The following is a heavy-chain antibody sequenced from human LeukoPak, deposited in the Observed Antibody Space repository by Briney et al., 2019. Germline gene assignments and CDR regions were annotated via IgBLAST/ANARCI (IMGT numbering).Heavy chain of an antibody. CDR3: ARGSYNWNGRGWFDP. J-gene: IGHJ5*02. CDR2: INHSGST. CDR1: GGSFSGYY. V-gene: IGHV4-34*01. D-gene: IGHD1-20*01. Sequence: SETLSLTCAVYGGSFSGYYWSWIRQPPGKGLEWIGEINHSGSTNYYPSTKSRVDISVDTSKNQFSLKLSSVTAADTAVYYCARGSYNWNGRGWFDPGGQGTLVTVSS.